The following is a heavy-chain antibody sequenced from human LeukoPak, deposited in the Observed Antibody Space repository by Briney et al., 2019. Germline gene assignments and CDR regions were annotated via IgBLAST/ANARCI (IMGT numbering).Heavy chain of an antibody. J-gene: IGHJ5*02. Sequence: SETLSLTCTVSGTSITNYYWAWIRQTPGKGLEWIGYIYPDGSTKYHPSLKSRGAISVDTSNNHFSLKVTSMTAAATAVYYCARQDYWGWFAPWGQGTLVIVSS. CDR3: ARQDYWGWFAP. CDR1: GTSITNYY. V-gene: IGHV4-4*09. CDR2: IYPDGST. D-gene: IGHD3-16*01.